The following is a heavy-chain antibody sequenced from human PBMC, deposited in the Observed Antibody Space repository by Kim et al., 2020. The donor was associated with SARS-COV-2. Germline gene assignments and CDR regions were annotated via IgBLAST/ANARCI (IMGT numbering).Heavy chain of an antibody. J-gene: IGHJ4*01. D-gene: IGHD5-18*01. CDR1: GGSISSYY. CDR3: ARGRSSFGYAGAYYDY. CDR2: IYYYGNT. V-gene: IGHV4-59*01. Sequence: SETLSLTCIVSGGSISSYYWSWIRQPPGKGLEWIGFIYYYGNTNYNPSLKSRVTISGDTSKNQFSLKLRSVTAADTAVYYCARGRSSFGYAGAYYDYWGHGTLVTVSS.